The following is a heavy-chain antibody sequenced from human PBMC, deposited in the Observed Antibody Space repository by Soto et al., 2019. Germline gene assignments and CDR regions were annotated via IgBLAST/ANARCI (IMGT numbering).Heavy chain of an antibody. D-gene: IGHD4-17*01. CDR1: GFTFSSYA. J-gene: IGHJ4*02. V-gene: IGHV3-23*01. CDR2: ISGSGGST. Sequence: EVQLLESGGGLVQPGGSLRLSCAASGFTFSSYAMSWVRQAPGKGLEWVSAISGSGGSTYYADSVKGRFTISRDNSKNTLYLQMNSLRAEDTAVYYCAKDPSDDYGDPGRGDYWGQGTLVTVSS. CDR3: AKDPSDDYGDPGRGDY.